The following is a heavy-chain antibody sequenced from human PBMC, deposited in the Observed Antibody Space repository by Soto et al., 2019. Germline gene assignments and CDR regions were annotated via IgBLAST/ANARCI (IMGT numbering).Heavy chain of an antibody. D-gene: IGHD3-22*01. J-gene: IGHJ1*01. CDR2: IYHSGST. CDR1: AGSISSSNW. Sequence: QVQLQESGPGLVKPSGTLSLTCAVSAGSISSSNWWSWVRQPPGKGLEWIGEIYHSGSTNYKPSLKSRVTISVDKSKNQFDLKLSSVTAADTAVYYCARGETDSSGYYWGYFQHWGQGTLVTVS. CDR3: ARGETDSSGYYWGYFQH. V-gene: IGHV4-4*02.